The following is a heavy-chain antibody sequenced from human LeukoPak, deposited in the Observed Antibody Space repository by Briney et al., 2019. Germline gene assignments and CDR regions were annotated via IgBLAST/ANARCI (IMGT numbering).Heavy chain of an antibody. CDR2: IYYSGST. V-gene: IGHV4-59*01. CDR3: ARDRPDGITRTRAPYGMDV. Sequence: PSETLSLTCTVSGGSISSYYWIWIRQPPGKGLEWIGYIYYSGSTNYNPSLKSRVTISVDTSKNQFSLKLSSVTAADTAVYYCARDRPDGITRTRAPYGMDVWGKGTTVTVSS. CDR1: GGSISSYY. J-gene: IGHJ6*04. D-gene: IGHD1-20*01.